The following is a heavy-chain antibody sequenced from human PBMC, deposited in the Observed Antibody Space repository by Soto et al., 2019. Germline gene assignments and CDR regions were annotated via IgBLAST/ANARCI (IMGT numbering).Heavy chain of an antibody. D-gene: IGHD2-8*01. Sequence: SGPTLVNPTQTLTLTCTFSGFSLSTIGVGVGWIRQPPGKALEWLALIYWNDDKRYSPSLKSRLTTTRDNAKQKVVIQMTNMAPVDTAAYYCAKRTCEWYIVDYWGQGTLVTVSS. V-gene: IGHV2-5*01. CDR3: AKRTCEWYIVDY. J-gene: IGHJ4*02. CDR2: IYWNDDK. CDR1: GFSLSTIGVG.